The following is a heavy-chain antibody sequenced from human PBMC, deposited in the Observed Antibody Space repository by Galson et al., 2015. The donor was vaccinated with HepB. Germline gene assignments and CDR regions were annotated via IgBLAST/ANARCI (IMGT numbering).Heavy chain of an antibody. CDR3: ASWMVRGVGAFDY. V-gene: IGHV3-66*01. CDR2: IYSGGST. CDR1: GFTVSSNY. J-gene: IGHJ4*02. Sequence: SLRLSCAASGFTVSSNYMSWVRQAPGKGLEWVSVIYSGGSTYYADSVKGRFTISRDNSKNTLYLQMNSLRAEDTAVYYCASWMVRGVGAFDYWGQGTLVTVSS. D-gene: IGHD3-10*01.